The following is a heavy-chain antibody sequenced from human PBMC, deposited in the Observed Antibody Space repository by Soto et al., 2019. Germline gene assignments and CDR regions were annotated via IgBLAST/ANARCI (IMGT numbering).Heavy chain of an antibody. D-gene: IGHD4-17*01. CDR2: IKQDGSEK. V-gene: IGHV3-7*01. Sequence: PGGSLRLSCAASGFTFSSYWMSWVRQAPGKGLEWVANIKQDGSEKYYVDSVKGRFTISRDNAKNSLYLQMNSLRAEDMAVYYCARDLTLDYGDFYNAFDIWGQGTMVTVSS. CDR1: GFTFSSYW. J-gene: IGHJ3*02. CDR3: ARDLTLDYGDFYNAFDI.